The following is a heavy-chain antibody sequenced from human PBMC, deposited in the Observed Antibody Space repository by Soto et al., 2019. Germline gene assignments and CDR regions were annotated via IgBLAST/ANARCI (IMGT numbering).Heavy chain of an antibody. CDR1: GGSIGSYY. Sequence: PSETLSLTCTVSGGSIGSYYWSWIRQPPGKGLEWIGCIFYTDSTNYSPSLKGRVIISVDPSKNQFSLKLTSVTAADTAMYYCARPKTIGAAAGKGWFDPWGQGTLVTVSS. CDR2: IFYTDST. J-gene: IGHJ5*02. V-gene: IGHV4-59*08. D-gene: IGHD6-13*01. CDR3: ARPKTIGAAAGKGWFDP.